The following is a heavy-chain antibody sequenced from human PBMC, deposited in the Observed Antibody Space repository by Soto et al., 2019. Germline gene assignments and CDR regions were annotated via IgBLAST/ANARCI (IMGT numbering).Heavy chain of an antibody. J-gene: IGHJ4*02. V-gene: IGHV3-7*04. CDR2: IKQDGSEK. CDR1: GFTFSSYW. D-gene: IGHD1-7*01. CDR3: ARGFRNSKSPFDY. Sequence: GGSLRLSCAASGFTFSSYWMSWVRQAPGKGLEWVANIKQDGSEKYYVDSVKGRFTISRDNAKNSLYLQMNSLRAEDTAVYYCARGFRNSKSPFDYWGQGTLVTVPS.